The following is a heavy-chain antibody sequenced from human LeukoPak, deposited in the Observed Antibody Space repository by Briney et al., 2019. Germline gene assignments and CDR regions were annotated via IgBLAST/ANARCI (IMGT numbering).Heavy chain of an antibody. V-gene: IGHV4-38-2*02. D-gene: IGHD3-3*01. J-gene: IGHJ5*02. Sequence: SETLSLTCTVSGYSISSGYYWGWIRQPPGKGLEWIGSIYHSGSTYYNPSLKSRVTISVDTSKNQFSLKLSSVTAADTAVYYCARAKVSYYDFWSGYPNWFDPWGQGTLVTVSS. CDR3: ARAKVSYYDFWSGYPNWFDP. CDR2: IYHSGST. CDR1: GYSISSGYY.